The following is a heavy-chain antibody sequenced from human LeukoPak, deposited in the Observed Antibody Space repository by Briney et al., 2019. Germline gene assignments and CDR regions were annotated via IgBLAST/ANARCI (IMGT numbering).Heavy chain of an antibody. CDR1: GYTFTGYY. D-gene: IGHD7-27*01. CDR2: INPNSGGT. CDR3: ARARTGDRWFGY. V-gene: IGHV1-2*02. J-gene: IGHJ4*02. Sequence: GASVKVSCKASGYTFTGYYMHWVRQAPGQGLEWMGWINPNSGGTNYAQKFQGRVTITRDTSISTAYMELSRLRSDDTAVYYCARARTGDRWFGYWGQGTLVTVSS.